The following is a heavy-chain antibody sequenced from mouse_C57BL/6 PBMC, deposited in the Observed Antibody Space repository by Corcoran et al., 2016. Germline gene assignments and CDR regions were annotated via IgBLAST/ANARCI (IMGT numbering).Heavy chain of an antibody. CDR3: ARGWSPMDY. CDR1: GYTFTDYY. CDR2: INPNNGGT. D-gene: IGHD1-1*02. V-gene: IGHV1-26*01. Sequence: EVQLQQSGPELVKPGASVKISCKASGYTFTDYYMNWVKQSHGKSLEWIGDINPNNGGTSYNQKFKGKATLTVDKSSSTAYMELRSLTSEDSAVDYCARGWSPMDYWGQGTSVTFSS. J-gene: IGHJ4*01.